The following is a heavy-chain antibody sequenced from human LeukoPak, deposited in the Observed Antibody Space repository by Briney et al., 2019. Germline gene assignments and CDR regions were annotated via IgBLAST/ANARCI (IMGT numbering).Heavy chain of an antibody. CDR1: GYTFTGYY. CDR2: INPNTGGT. D-gene: IGHD3-10*01. J-gene: IGHJ5*02. Sequence: ASVKVSCKASGYTFTGYYLHWVRQAPGQGLEWMGWINPNTGGTKYAQRFQDRVTMTRDTSISTAYMEVSRLRYDDTAVYYCARPLRVTMIRGAAFRASSDFDPWGQGTLVTVSS. CDR3: ARPLRVTMIRGAAFRASSDFDP. V-gene: IGHV1-2*02.